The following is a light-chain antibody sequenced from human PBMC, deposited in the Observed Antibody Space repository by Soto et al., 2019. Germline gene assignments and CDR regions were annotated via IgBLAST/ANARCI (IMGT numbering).Light chain of an antibody. Sequence: DIQMTQSPSTLSAYVGDRVTITCRASQSISSWLAWYQQKPGKAPKVLIYDASTLQSGVPSRFSGGGSGTDFTLTITSLQPDDFATYYCQEYTTYSRTFGQGTKVEVK. CDR2: DAS. J-gene: IGKJ1*01. V-gene: IGKV1-5*01. CDR1: QSISSW. CDR3: QEYTTYSRT.